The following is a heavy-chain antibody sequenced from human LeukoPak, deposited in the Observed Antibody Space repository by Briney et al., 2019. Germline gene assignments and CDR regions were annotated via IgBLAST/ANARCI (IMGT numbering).Heavy chain of an antibody. D-gene: IGHD1-1*01. Sequence: SVKVSCKASGGTFSSYAISWVRQAPGQGLEWMGGIIPIFGTANYAQKFQGRVTITADESTSTAYMELSSLRSEDTAVYYCAREREKLEGDYYYGMDVWGQGTTVIVSS. J-gene: IGHJ6*02. V-gene: IGHV1-69*01. CDR2: IIPIFGTA. CDR1: GGTFSSYA. CDR3: AREREKLEGDYYYGMDV.